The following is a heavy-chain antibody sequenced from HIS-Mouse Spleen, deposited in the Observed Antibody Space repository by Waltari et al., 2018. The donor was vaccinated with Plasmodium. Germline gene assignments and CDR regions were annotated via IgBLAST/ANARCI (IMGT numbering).Heavy chain of an antibody. CDR2: ISYDGSNK. V-gene: IGHV3-30*18. Sequence: VQLVESGGGLVQPGGSLRLSCAASGFTFSSYDMPWVRQATGKGLEWVAVISYDGSNKYYADSVKGRFTISRDNSKNTLYLQMNSLRAEDTAVYYCAKDRRSSSWYVDYWGQGTLVTVSS. J-gene: IGHJ4*02. CDR1: GFTFSSYD. CDR3: AKDRRSSSWYVDY. D-gene: IGHD6-13*01.